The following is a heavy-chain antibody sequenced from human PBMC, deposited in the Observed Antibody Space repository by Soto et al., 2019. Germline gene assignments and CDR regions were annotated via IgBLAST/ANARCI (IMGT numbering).Heavy chain of an antibody. CDR2: ISGSGGST. J-gene: IGHJ4*02. D-gene: IGHD2-15*01. CDR3: AKVECSGGSCSPFFLFDY. V-gene: IGHV3-23*01. CDR1: GFTFSSYA. Sequence: GGSLRLSCAASGFTFSSYAMSWVRQAPGKGLEWVSAISGSGGSTYYADSVKGRFTISRDNSNNTRYLQMNSLRAEDTAVYYCAKVECSGGSCSPFFLFDYWGQGTLVTVSS.